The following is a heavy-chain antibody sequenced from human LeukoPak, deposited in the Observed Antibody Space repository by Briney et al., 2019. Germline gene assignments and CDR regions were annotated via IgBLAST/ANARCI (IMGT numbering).Heavy chain of an antibody. CDR1: GFTFSSYT. D-gene: IGHD4-17*01. J-gene: IGHJ4*02. Sequence: GRSLRLSCAASGFTFSSYTMHWVRQAPGKGLEWVAVISYDGSNKYYADSVKGRFTISRDNSKNMLYLQMNSLRAEDTAVYYCAKVLPYGDKTYYFDYWGQGTLVTVSS. CDR2: ISYDGSNK. CDR3: AKVLPYGDKTYYFDY. V-gene: IGHV3-30-3*01.